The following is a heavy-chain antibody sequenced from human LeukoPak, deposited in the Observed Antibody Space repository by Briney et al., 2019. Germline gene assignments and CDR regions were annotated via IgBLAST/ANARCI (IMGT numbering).Heavy chain of an antibody. CDR3: ARGCTMVRGVNRPVHPYNWFDP. Sequence: ASVKVSCKASGYTFTSNYIHWVRQAPGQGLEWMGMVYPSGGSTSYAQKFQGRVTMTRDTSTSTVYMELSSLRPEDTAVYYCARGCTMVRGVNRPVHPYNWFDPWGQGTLVTVSS. J-gene: IGHJ5*02. V-gene: IGHV1-46*01. CDR1: GYTFTSNY. CDR2: VYPSGGST. D-gene: IGHD3-10*01.